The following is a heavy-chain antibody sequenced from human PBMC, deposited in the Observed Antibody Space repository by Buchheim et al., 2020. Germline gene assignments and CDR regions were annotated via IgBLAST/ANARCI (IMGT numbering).Heavy chain of an antibody. V-gene: IGHV3-33*01. J-gene: IGHJ6*03. D-gene: IGHD3-3*01. CDR1: GFTFSSYG. CDR3: ARGGDFWSGNPWDMDV. CDR2: IWYDGSNK. Sequence: QVQLVESGGGVVQPGRSLRLSCAASGFTFSSYGMHWVRQAPGKGLEWVAVIWYDGSNKYYADSVKGRFTISRDNAKNTVYLQMNSLRAEDTAVYYCARGGDFWSGNPWDMDVWGKGTT.